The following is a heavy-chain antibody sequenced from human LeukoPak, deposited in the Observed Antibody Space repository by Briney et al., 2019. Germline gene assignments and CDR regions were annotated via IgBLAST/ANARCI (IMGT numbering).Heavy chain of an antibody. CDR2: TKQDGSEK. CDR1: GFTFSRYW. Sequence: GRSLRLSCAASGFTFSRYWMTWVRQAPGKGLEWVANTKQDGSEKYYVVSAKGRFTISRDNAKNSLYLQMNSLRAEDTAVYYCARGPPGIYYYYYYMDVWGKGTTVTVSS. V-gene: IGHV3-7*01. D-gene: IGHD1-26*01. J-gene: IGHJ6*03. CDR3: ARGPPGIYYYYYYMDV.